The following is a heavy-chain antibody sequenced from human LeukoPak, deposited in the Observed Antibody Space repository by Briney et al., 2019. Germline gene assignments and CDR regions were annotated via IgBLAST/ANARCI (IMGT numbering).Heavy chain of an antibody. CDR2: INPNSGGT. D-gene: IGHD6-19*01. J-gene: IGHJ3*02. Sequence: ASVKVSCKASGYTFTGYYMHWVRQAPGQGLEWMGWINPNSGGTNYAQKFQGRVTMTRDTSISTAYMELSRLRSDDTAVYYCARDRGIAVAATIFLDAFDIWGQGTMVTVSS. V-gene: IGHV1-2*02. CDR3: ARDRGIAVAATIFLDAFDI. CDR1: GYTFTGYY.